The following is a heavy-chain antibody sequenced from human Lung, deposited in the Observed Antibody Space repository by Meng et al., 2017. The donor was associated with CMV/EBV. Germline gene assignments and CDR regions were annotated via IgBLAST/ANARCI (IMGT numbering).Heavy chain of an antibody. CDR2: ISYDGSNK. V-gene: IGHV3-30*18. CDR1: VTFSRYG. D-gene: IGHD3-22*01. J-gene: IGHJ4*02. CDR3: AKLGSVDYYDSSGYWDY. Sequence: VTFSRYGMHWVRQAPGKGLEWVAVISYDGSNKYYADSVKGRFTISRDNSKNTLYLQMNSLRAEDTAVYYCAKLGSVDYYDSSGYWDYWGQGTLVTVSS.